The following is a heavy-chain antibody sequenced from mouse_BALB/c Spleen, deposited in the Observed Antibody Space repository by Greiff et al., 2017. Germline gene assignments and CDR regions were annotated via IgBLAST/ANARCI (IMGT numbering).Heavy chain of an antibody. CDR3: AKQDYDGFAY. V-gene: IGHV1S137*01. CDR2: ISTYYGDA. D-gene: IGHD2-4*01. CDR1: GYTFTDYA. J-gene: IGHJ3*01. Sequence: VQLQQSGAELVRPGVSVKISCKGSGYTFTDYAMHWVKQSHAKSLEWIGVISTYYGDASYNQKFKGKATMTVDKSSSTAYMELARLTSEDSAIYYCAKQDYDGFAYWGQGTLVTVSA.